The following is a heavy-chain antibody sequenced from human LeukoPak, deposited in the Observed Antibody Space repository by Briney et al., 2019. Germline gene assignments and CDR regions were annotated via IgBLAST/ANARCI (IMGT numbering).Heavy chain of an antibody. V-gene: IGHV1-2*06. J-gene: IGHJ6*02. D-gene: IGHD3-3*01. CDR1: GGTFSSYA. Sequence: ASVKVSCKASGGTFSSYAISWVRQAPGQGLEWMGRINPNSGGTNYAQKFQGRVTMTRDTSISTAYMELSRLRSDDTAVYYCARVLEWSYYYYYGMDVWGQGTTVTVSS. CDR2: INPNSGGT. CDR3: ARVLEWSYYYYYGMDV.